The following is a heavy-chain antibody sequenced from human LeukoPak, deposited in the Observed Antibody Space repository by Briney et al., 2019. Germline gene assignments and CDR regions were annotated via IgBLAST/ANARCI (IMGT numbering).Heavy chain of an antibody. CDR2: INASGGST. CDR3: ARDQSVRLLQTSSTYFKHVFAI. V-gene: IGHV1-46*01. Sequence: ASVKVSCKASGYTFTSYYIHWVRQAPGQGLEWMGIINASGGSTTYAQKFQGRVTMTTDTSTSTAYMELRSLRFDDTAVYYCARDQSVRLLQTSSTYFKHVFAIWGQGSMVTVSS. J-gene: IGHJ3*02. CDR1: GYTFTSYY. D-gene: IGHD6-13*01.